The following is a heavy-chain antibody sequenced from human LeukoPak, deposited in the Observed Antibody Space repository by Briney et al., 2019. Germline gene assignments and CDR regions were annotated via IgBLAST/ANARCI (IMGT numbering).Heavy chain of an antibody. V-gene: IGHV4-39*07. CDR3: ARAAAGPIKYYFDY. Sequence: PSETLSLTCTVSGGSISSSSYYWGWIRQPPGKGLEWIGSIYYSGSTYYNPSLKSRVTISVDTSKNQFSLKLSSVTAADTAVYYCARAAAGPIKYYFDYWGQGTLVTVSS. CDR1: GGSISSSSYY. CDR2: IYYSGST. J-gene: IGHJ4*02. D-gene: IGHD6-13*01.